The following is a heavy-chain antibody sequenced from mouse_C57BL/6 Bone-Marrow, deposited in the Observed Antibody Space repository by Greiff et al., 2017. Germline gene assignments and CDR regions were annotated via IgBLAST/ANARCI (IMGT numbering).Heavy chain of an antibody. CDR3: ARSVVADYYAMDY. Sequence: VQRVESGPELVKPGASVKISCKASGYAFSSSWMNWVKQRPGKGLEWIGRIYPGDGDTNYNGKFKGKATLTADNSSSTAYMQLSSLTSEDSAVYFCARSVVADYYAMDYGGQGTSVTVSS. CDR2: IYPGDGDT. CDR1: GYAFSSSW. J-gene: IGHJ4*01. V-gene: IGHV1-82*01. D-gene: IGHD1-1*01.